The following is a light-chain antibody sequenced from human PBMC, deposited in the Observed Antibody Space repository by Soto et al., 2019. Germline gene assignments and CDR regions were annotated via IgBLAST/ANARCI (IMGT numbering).Light chain of an antibody. J-gene: IGKJ1*01. Sequence: EIVLTQSPATLSLSPGERATLSCRASQSISSSLAWYQQKPGQAPRLLIYDASTRATGFPARFSGSGSGTDFTLPIGSLEPEDFAVYYCQLRSEWPRTVGQGTKVEIK. CDR1: QSISSS. V-gene: IGKV3-11*01. CDR3: QLRSEWPRT. CDR2: DAS.